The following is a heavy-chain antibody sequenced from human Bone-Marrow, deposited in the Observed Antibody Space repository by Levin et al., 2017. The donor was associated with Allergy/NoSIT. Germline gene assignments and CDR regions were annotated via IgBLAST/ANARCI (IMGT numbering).Heavy chain of an antibody. V-gene: IGHV3-21*01. CDR1: GFTFSIYS. Sequence: PGGSLRLSCAASGFTFSIYSMNWVRQAPGKGLEWVSSISSTSSYIYYADSVKGRFTISRDNAKNSVYLQINSLRAEDTAVYHCAREQEYYYDRTYAFDIWGQGTMVTVSS. J-gene: IGHJ3*02. D-gene: IGHD3-22*01. CDR3: AREQEYYYDRTYAFDI. CDR2: ISSTSSYI.